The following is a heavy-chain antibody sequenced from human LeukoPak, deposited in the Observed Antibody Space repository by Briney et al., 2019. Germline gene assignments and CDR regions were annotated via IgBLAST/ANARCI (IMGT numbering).Heavy chain of an antibody. Sequence: SETLSLTCTVSGGSISSGDYYWSWIRQPPGKGLEWIGYIYYSGSTYYDPSLKSRVTISVDTSKNQFSLKLSSVTAADTAVYYCAKEPSDFVRRGWLIPRHPNFDYWGQGTLVTVSS. CDR3: AKEPSDFVRRGWLIPRHPNFDY. D-gene: IGHD6-19*01. J-gene: IGHJ4*02. CDR1: GGSISSGDYY. CDR2: IYYSGST. V-gene: IGHV4-30-4*01.